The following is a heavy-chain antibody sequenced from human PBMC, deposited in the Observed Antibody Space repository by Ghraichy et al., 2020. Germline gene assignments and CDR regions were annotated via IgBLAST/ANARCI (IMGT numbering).Heavy chain of an antibody. CDR2: ISASGSTI. V-gene: IGHV3-11*01. D-gene: IGHD2-8*01. Sequence: GESLNISCGASGFSFSDYYMSWIRQAPGKGLEWISYISASGSTIYYADSVKGRFTMSRDNAKNLLYLQMNSLRAEDTAVYYCARDRRREWPVWGQGTTVTVSS. J-gene: IGHJ6*02. CDR3: ARDRRREWPV. CDR1: GFSFSDYY.